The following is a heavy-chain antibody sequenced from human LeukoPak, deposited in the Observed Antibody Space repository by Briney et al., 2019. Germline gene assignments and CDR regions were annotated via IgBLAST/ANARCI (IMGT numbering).Heavy chain of an antibody. J-gene: IGHJ4*02. Sequence: GGSLRLSCAASGVTVSNNYMNWVRQAPGKGLEWVLVMYSGGSTYYADSVTGRFTISRDNAKNSLYLQMNSLRAEDTAVYYCARDLNWETYWGQGTLVSVSS. V-gene: IGHV3-53*01. CDR1: GVTVSNNY. CDR3: ARDLNWETY. D-gene: IGHD7-27*01. CDR2: MYSGGST.